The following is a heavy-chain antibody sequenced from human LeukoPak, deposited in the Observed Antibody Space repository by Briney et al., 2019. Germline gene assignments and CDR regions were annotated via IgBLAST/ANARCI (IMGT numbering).Heavy chain of an antibody. CDR3: ARDQRLYNWFDP. CDR2: ISSSGSTI. D-gene: IGHD6-19*01. CDR1: GFTFSDYY. Sequence: GGSLRLSCAASGFTFSDYYMNWIRQAPGKGLEWVSYISSSGSTIYYADSVKGRFTISRDNAKNSLYLQMNSLRAEDTAVYYCARDQRLYNWFDPWGQGTLVTVSS. V-gene: IGHV3-11*01. J-gene: IGHJ5*02.